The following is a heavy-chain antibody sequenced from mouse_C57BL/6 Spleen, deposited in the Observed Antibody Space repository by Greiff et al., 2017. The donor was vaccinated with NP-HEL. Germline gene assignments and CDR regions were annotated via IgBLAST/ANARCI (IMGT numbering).Heavy chain of an antibody. Sequence: VQLQQSGPGLVQPSQSLSITCTVSGFSLTSYGVHWVRQSPGKGLEWLGVIWRGGSTDYNAAFMSRLSITKDNSKSQVFFKMNSLQADDTAIYYCAKNDYYGSSWYFDVWGTGTTVTVSS. CDR2: IWRGGST. V-gene: IGHV2-5*01. CDR3: AKNDYYGSSWYFDV. J-gene: IGHJ1*03. CDR1: GFSLTSYG. D-gene: IGHD1-1*01.